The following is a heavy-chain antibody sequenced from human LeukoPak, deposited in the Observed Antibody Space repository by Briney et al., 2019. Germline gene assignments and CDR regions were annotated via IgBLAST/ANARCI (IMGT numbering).Heavy chain of an antibody. Sequence: ASVKVSCRASGYTFTSYGISWVRQAPGQGLEWMGWISAYNGNTNYAQKLQGRVTMTTDTSTSTAYMEVRSLRSDDTAIYYCARLRLTYYYDSSGYADDYWGQGTLVTVSS. D-gene: IGHD3-22*01. J-gene: IGHJ4*02. V-gene: IGHV1-18*01. CDR3: ARLRLTYYYDSSGYADDY. CDR2: ISAYNGNT. CDR1: GYTFTSYG.